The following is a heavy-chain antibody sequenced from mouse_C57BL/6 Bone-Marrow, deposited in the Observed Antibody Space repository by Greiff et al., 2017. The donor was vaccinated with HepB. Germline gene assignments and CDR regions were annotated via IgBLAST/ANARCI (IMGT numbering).Heavy chain of an antibody. Sequence: EVLLVESGGDLVKPGGSLKLSCAASGFTFSSYGMSWVRQTPDKRLEWVATISSGGSYTYYPDSVKGRFTISRDNAKNTLYLQMSSLESEDTAMYDCARPSYYYGTPYYAMDYWGQGTSVTVSS. J-gene: IGHJ4*01. CDR1: GFTFSSYG. CDR3: ARPSYYYGTPYYAMDY. CDR2: ISSGGSYT. D-gene: IGHD1-1*01. V-gene: IGHV5-6*01.